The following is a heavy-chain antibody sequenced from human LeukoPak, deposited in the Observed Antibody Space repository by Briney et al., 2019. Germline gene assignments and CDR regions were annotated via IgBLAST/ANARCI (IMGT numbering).Heavy chain of an antibody. V-gene: IGHV3-23*01. J-gene: IGHJ5*02. Sequence: PGGSLRLSCAASGFTFSTYAMSWVRQAPEKGLEWVSTVSDTTYYADSVKGRFTISRDNSKNTLYLQMNSLRTEDTAVYYCAKAQAITGRNLFDPWGQGTLVTVSS. CDR2: VSDTT. CDR1: GFTFSTYA. D-gene: IGHD5-24*01. CDR3: AKAQAITGRNLFDP.